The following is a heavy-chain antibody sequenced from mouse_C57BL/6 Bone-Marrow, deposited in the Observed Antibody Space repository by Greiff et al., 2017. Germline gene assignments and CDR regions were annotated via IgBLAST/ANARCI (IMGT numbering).Heavy chain of an antibody. CDR1: GYTFTDYY. D-gene: IGHD1-1*01. Sequence: QVQLKESGPELVKPGASVKISCKASGYTFTDYYINWVKQRPGQGLEWIGWIFPGSGSTYYNEKFKGKATLTVDKSSSTASMLLTSLTSEDSAFYFCAKEGITTVWYFDVWGTGTTVTVSS. J-gene: IGHJ1*03. V-gene: IGHV1-75*01. CDR2: IFPGSGST. CDR3: AKEGITTVWYFDV.